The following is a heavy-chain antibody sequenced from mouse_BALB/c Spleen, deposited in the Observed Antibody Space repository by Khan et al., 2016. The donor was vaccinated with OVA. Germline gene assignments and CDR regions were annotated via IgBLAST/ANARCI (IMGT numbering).Heavy chain of an antibody. Sequence: DVHLVESGGGLVKPGGSLKLSCAASGFTFSNYAMSWVRQSPEKRLEWVASISSGDSTYYPDSVKGRFTISRDNARYILYLQMSSLRSEDTAMYYCARDYWFAYWGQGTLVTVSA. CDR2: ISSGDST. CDR3: ARDYWFAY. CDR1: GFTFSNYA. V-gene: IGHV5-6-5*01. J-gene: IGHJ3*01.